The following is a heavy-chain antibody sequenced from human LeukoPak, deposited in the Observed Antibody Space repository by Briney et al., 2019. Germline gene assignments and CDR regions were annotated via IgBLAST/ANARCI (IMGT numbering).Heavy chain of an antibody. D-gene: IGHD3-10*01. V-gene: IGHV4-4*07. CDR3: ARDEADYGSGRLGYYYYGMDV. Sequence: SETLSLTCTVSGGSISSYYWSWVRQPAGKGLEWIGRIYTSGSTNYNPSPKRRVTMSVDTSKNQFSLKLSSVTAADTAVYYCARDEADYGSGRLGYYYYGMDVWGQGTTVTVSS. J-gene: IGHJ6*02. CDR1: GGSISSYY. CDR2: IYTSGST.